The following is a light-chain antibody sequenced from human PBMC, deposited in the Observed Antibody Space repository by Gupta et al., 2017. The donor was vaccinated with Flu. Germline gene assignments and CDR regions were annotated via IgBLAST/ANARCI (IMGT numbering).Light chain of an antibody. V-gene: IGLV1-40*01. J-gene: IGLJ3*02. CDR1: SSNIGAGYD. CDR2: GNS. CDR3: QYYNSSHWV. Sequence: QSVLTQPPSVSGAPGQRVTISCTGSSSNIGAGYDVHWYQQLPGTAPKLLIYGNSNRPSGVPDRFSGSKSGTSASLAIAGLQAEDESYYYCQYYNSSHWVFGGGTKLTVL.